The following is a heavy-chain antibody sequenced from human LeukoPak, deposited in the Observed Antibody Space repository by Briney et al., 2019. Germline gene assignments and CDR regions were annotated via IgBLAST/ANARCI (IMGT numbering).Heavy chain of an antibody. V-gene: IGHV5-51*01. CDR2: IYPGDSDT. J-gene: IGHJ3*02. D-gene: IGHD2-15*01. Sequence: GESLKISCKGSGYSSTSYWIGWVRQMPGKGLEWMGIIYPGDSDTRYSPSFQGQVTISADKSISTAYLQWSSLKASDTAMYYCARPGYCSGGSCYGRRAFDIWGQGTMVTVSS. CDR1: GYSSTSYW. CDR3: ARPGYCSGGSCYGRRAFDI.